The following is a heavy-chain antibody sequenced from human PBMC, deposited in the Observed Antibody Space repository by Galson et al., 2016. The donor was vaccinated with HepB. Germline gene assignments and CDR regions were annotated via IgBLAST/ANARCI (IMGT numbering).Heavy chain of an antibody. V-gene: IGHV4-31*03. Sequence: TLSLTCTVSGGSISSGGGYSWNWIRQHPGKGLEWIGYIYHSGNAHYNPSLKSRVTISVDTSKDQFSLKLTSVTAADTAVYYCARGSGYCSSTSCYAGPFEYWGQGTLVTVSS. CDR1: GGSISSGGGYS. D-gene: IGHD2-2*01. CDR3: ARGSGYCSSTSCYAGPFEY. CDR2: IYHSGNA. J-gene: IGHJ4*02.